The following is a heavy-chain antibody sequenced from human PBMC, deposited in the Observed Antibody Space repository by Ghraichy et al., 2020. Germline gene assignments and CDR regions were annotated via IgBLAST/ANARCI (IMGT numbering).Heavy chain of an antibody. Sequence: GGSLRLSCAASGFPFSSYAMSWVRQAPGKGLEWVSAISGSGGSTYYADSVKGRFTISRDNSKNTLYLQMNSLRAEDTAVYYCAKDWVYYYDLGAFDIWGLGTMVTVSS. V-gene: IGHV3-23*01. CDR2: ISGSGGST. CDR1: GFPFSSYA. D-gene: IGHD3-22*01. J-gene: IGHJ3*02. CDR3: AKDWVYYYDLGAFDI.